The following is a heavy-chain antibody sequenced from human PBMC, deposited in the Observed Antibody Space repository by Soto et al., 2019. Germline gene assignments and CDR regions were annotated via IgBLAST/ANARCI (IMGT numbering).Heavy chain of an antibody. V-gene: IGHV1-46*03. CDR3: ARDFGDSGYGDI. Sequence: QVQLVQSGAEVKKPGASVKVSCKASGYTFTSYYMHWVRQAPGQGLEWMGIINPSGGSTSYAQKFQGRGTMTRDTSTSTVYMELSSLRSEDTAVYYCARDFGDSGYGDIWGPGTKVTLSS. CDR2: INPSGGST. J-gene: IGHJ3*02. CDR1: GYTFTSYY. D-gene: IGHD5-12*01.